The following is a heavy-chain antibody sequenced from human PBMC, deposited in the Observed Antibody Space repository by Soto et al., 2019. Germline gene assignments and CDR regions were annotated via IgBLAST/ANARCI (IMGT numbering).Heavy chain of an antibody. J-gene: IGHJ4*02. CDR1: GATINRGSYY. CDR3: VRASTLDY. V-gene: IGHV4-39*01. CDR2: IYYSGNA. Sequence: QLQLQESGPGLVKPPETLSLTCSVSGATINRGSYYWGWVHQPPGKGLEWIGSIYYSGNAYYSPSLKNRVTISVDTSKNQFSLKVNSVTSADTAVYYCVRASTLDYWGQGILVTVSS.